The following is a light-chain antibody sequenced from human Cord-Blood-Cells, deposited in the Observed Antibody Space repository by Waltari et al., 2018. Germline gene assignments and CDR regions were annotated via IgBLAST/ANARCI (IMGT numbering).Light chain of an antibody. V-gene: IGLV2-23*01. CDR3: CSYAGSSTSV. J-gene: IGLJ3*02. CDR1: SSAVGSYNL. Sequence: QSALTQPASVSGSPGQSLTISCTGTSSAVGSYNLVSWYQQHPGKPPKLMIYEGSKRPSGVSKRFTGSKSGNTASLTIAGLQAEDEADYYCCSYAGSSTSVFGGGTKLTVL. CDR2: EGS.